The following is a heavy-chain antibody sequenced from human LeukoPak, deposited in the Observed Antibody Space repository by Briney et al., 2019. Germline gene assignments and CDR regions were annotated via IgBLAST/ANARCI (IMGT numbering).Heavy chain of an antibody. D-gene: IGHD6-19*01. Sequence: SETLSLACAVYGGSFSDYYWTWIRQPPGKGLKWIGEINHRGSTHYNPSLKSRVTISVDTSKKQFSLKLSSVTAADTAVYYCATYSTGFDIWGQGTVVTVSS. CDR2: INHRGST. CDR1: GGSFSDYY. V-gene: IGHV4-34*01. J-gene: IGHJ3*02. CDR3: ATYSTGFDI.